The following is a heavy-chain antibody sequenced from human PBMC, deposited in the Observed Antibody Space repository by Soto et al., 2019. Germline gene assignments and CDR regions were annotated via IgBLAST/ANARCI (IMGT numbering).Heavy chain of an antibody. D-gene: IGHD5-12*01. V-gene: IGHV3-64D*08. Sequence: GSLRLSCSASGFTCNDNHMYWVRVAPGKGLEYVSLISANGGSTHYADSVKGRFSISRDNSENTLYLQMSSLRAEDTAVYYCVKGAGWLQDVDYWGQGTLVTVSS. J-gene: IGHJ4*02. CDR2: ISANGGST. CDR1: GFTCNDNH. CDR3: VKGAGWLQDVDY.